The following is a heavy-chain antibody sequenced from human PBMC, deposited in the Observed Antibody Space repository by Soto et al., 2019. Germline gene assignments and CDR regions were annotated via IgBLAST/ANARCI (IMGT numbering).Heavy chain of an antibody. J-gene: IGHJ4*02. CDR2: ISYDGSNK. CDR1: GFICSSYD. CDR3: ARAGGLVIPYYFDY. D-gene: IGHD3-16*02. V-gene: IGHV3-30-3*01. Sequence: PGGSLRLSCAASGFICSSYDMSWVRQAPGKGLEWVAVISYDGSNKYYADSVKGRFTISRDNSKNTLYLQMNSLRAEDTAVYYCARAGGLVIPYYFDYWGQGTLVTVSS.